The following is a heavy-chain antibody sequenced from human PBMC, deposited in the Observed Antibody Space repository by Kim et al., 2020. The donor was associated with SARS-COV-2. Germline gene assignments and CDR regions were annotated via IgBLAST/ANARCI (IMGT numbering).Heavy chain of an antibody. CDR3: ARVRIQLWLFGWFDP. CDR2: ISYDGSNK. D-gene: IGHD5-18*01. V-gene: IGHV3-30*04. Sequence: GGSLRLSCAASGFTFSSYAMHWVRQAPGKGLEWVAVISYDGSNKYYADSVKGRFTISRDNSKNTLYLQMNSLRAEDTAVYYCARVRIQLWLFGWFDPWGQGTLVTVSS. CDR1: GFTFSSYA. J-gene: IGHJ5*02.